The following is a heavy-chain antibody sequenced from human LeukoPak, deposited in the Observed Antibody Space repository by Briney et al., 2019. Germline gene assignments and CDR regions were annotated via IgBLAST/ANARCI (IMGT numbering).Heavy chain of an antibody. CDR3: ARVTAYSSENYFDY. V-gene: IGHV4-38-2*01. Sequence: SETLSLTCAVSGYSISSGYYWGWIRQPPGKGLEWIGNFYHSGGTYYNPSLKSRVTISVDTSKNQFSLKLSSVTAADTAVYYCARVTAYSSENYFDYWGQGTLVTVSS. J-gene: IGHJ4*02. CDR1: GYSISSGYY. D-gene: IGHD6-25*01. CDR2: FYHSGGT.